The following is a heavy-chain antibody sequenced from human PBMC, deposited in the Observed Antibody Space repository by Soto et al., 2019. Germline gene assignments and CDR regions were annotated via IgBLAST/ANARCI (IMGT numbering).Heavy chain of an antibody. CDR2: ISGSASST. Sequence: GGSLRLSCAASGFTFSSYAMSWVRQAPGKGLEWVSTISGSASSTYYTDSVKGRFTISRDNSKNTLYLQMNSLRAEDTAIYYCAKDICTYSSGSCYFDYWGQGTLVTVSS. D-gene: IGHD6-19*01. J-gene: IGHJ4*02. CDR3: AKDICTYSSGSCYFDY. CDR1: GFTFSSYA. V-gene: IGHV3-23*01.